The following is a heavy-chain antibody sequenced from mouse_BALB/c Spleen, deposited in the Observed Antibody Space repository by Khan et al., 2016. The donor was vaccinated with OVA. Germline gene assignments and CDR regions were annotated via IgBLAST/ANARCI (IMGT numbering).Heavy chain of an antibody. CDR3: ARGASYWYVDV. J-gene: IGHJ1*01. V-gene: IGHV9-1*02. Sequence: QIQLVQSGPELKKPGETVKISCKASGYTFTNYGMNWVKQAPGKGLKWMGWINTYTGEPTYTDDFKGRFAFPLETSASTAYLQINNLKNEDMATYFCARGASYWYVDVWGAGTTGTVPS. CDR1: GYTFTNYG. CDR2: INTYTGEP.